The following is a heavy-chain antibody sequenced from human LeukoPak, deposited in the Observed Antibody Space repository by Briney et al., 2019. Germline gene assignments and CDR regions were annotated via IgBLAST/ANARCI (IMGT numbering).Heavy chain of an antibody. CDR3: ARDVAAAGTGDY. Sequence: ASVKVSCKASGYTFTGYYTHWVRQAPGQGLEWMGWMNPNSGGTNYAQNFQGRVTMTRDTSISTAYMELSRLRSDDTAVYYCARDVAAAGTGDYWGQGTLVTVSS. D-gene: IGHD6-13*01. CDR2: MNPNSGGT. CDR1: GYTFTGYY. J-gene: IGHJ4*02. V-gene: IGHV1-2*02.